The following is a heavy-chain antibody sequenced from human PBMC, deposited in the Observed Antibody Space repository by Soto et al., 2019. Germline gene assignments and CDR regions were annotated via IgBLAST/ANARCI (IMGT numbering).Heavy chain of an antibody. CDR3: ARGRYGDY. V-gene: IGHV1-18*01. CDR1: GCAFTTYG. CDR2: ISAHNGNT. J-gene: IGHJ4*02. Sequence: QVHLMQSGAEVKRPGASVKVSCKGSGCAFTTYGITWVRQAPGQGIEWMGWISAHNGNTNYAQKLQGRATVTRDTSTSTAYMELRSLRSDDTAVYYCARGRYGDYWGQGALVTVSS. D-gene: IGHD1-1*01.